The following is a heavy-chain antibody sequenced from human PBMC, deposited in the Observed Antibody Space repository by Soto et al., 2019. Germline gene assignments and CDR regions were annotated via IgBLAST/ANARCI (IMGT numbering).Heavy chain of an antibody. CDR3: TTDNLRLLGFGEPLAAPSYFCGLDV. D-gene: IGHD3-10*01. CDR2: VKTKTDGGAI. Sequence: EVQLVESGGGLVKPGGSLRLSCAVSGFSLTHAWMNWVRQAPGKGLEWVGRVKTKTDGGAIDYAAPVKGRFTISSDDSQNTLFLEMSRLKTEDTAVYYCTTDNLRLLGFGEPLAAPSYFCGLDVWGQGTTVTVSS. J-gene: IGHJ6*02. V-gene: IGHV3-15*07. CDR1: GFSLTHAW.